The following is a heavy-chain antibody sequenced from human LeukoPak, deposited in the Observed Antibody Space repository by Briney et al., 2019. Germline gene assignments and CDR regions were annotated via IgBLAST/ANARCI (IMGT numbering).Heavy chain of an antibody. J-gene: IGHJ4*02. D-gene: IGHD2-2*01. V-gene: IGHV4-39*01. CDR3: SRLGLFPSEIPR. Sequence: PSETLSLTCTVSGVSISSSSYYWGWIRQPPGKGLEWIGSIYYSGSTYYNPSLKSRVTISVDTSKNQFSLKLSSVTAADTAVYYCSRLGLFPSEIPRWRQATLVTVSS. CDR2: IYYSGST. CDR1: GVSISSSSYY.